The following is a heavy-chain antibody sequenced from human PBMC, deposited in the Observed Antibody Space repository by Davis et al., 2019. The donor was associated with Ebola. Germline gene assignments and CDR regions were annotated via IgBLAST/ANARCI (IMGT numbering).Heavy chain of an antibody. V-gene: IGHV1-69*10. CDR1: GGSFISFG. CDR3: SRGKDNYYYYGMDV. Sequence: SVKVSCKASGGSFISFGINWVRQVPGQGLEWVGGILPVSGLANYAQKFQDTVTITADKSTSTAYLELSSLTSADTAVYFCSRGKDNYYYYGMDVWGQGTTVTVSS. J-gene: IGHJ6*02. CDR2: ILPVSGLA. D-gene: IGHD4-23*01.